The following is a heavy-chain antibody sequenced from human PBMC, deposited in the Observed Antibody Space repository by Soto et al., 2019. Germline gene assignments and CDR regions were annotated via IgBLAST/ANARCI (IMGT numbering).Heavy chain of an antibody. CDR3: VRTSGLKNDI. V-gene: IGHV3-21*01. D-gene: IGHD2-2*01. CDR1: RVIFSGYT. Sequence: GGSLRLSCAASRVIFSGYTMNWVRQAPGKGLEWVSSITSSGSYIYYADSVKGRFTISRDNAKNSLYLQMNSLRAEDTAVYYCVRTSGLKNDIWGQGTMVTVSS. J-gene: IGHJ3*02. CDR2: ITSSGSYI.